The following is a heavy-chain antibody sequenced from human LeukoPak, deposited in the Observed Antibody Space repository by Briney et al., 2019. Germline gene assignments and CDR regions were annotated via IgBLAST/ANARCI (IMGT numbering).Heavy chain of an antibody. CDR3: AREMATIND. CDR1: GVSISSSNYY. J-gene: IGHJ4*02. V-gene: IGHV4-39*07. Sequence: PSETLSLTCAVSGVSISSSNYYWGWIRQPPGQGLEWIGSIYYSGNTYYNPSLKSRVTISVDKSKNQFSLKLSSVTAADTAVYYCAREMATINDWGQGTLVTVSS. D-gene: IGHD5-24*01. CDR2: IYYSGNT.